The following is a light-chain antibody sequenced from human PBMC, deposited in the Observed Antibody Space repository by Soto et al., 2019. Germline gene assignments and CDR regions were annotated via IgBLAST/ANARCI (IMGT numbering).Light chain of an antibody. CDR1: SSDVGGYNY. Sequence: QSALTQPASVSGSPGQSITISCTGTSSDVGGYNYVSWYQQHPGKAPKLMIYDVSNRPSGVSNRFSGSKSDNTASLTISGLQAEDEADYYCSSYTSSSTLCVVFGGGTKLTVL. CDR2: DVS. V-gene: IGLV2-14*01. J-gene: IGLJ2*01. CDR3: SSYTSSSTLCVV.